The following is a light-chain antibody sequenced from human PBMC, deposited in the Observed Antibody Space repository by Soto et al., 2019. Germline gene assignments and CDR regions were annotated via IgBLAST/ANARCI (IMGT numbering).Light chain of an antibody. J-gene: IGKJ4*01. CDR1: QSVSSN. V-gene: IGKV3-15*01. CDR3: QQYADWPPLT. Sequence: EIVMTQSPATLSVSPGDRAPLSCRASQSVSSNLAWYQQKPGQAPRLVIYGASTRATAIPARFSGSGSGTEFTLTISSLQSEDFAVYYCQQYADWPPLTCGGGTKVEIK. CDR2: GAS.